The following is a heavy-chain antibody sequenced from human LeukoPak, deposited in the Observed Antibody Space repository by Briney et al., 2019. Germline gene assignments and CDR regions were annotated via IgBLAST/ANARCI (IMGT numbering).Heavy chain of an antibody. CDR2: IKQGGSEI. CDR1: GFTFSRFW. D-gene: IGHD4-11*01. CDR3: ARDRESESDSEGDY. J-gene: IGHJ4*02. Sequence: GGSLRLSCSASGFTFSRFWMSWVRQAPGKGLEYVALIKQGGSEIFHMDSVKGRFTISRDDATNSLYLQMNSLRVEDTALYYCARDRESESDSEGDYWGQGTLVTVSS. V-gene: IGHV3-7*01.